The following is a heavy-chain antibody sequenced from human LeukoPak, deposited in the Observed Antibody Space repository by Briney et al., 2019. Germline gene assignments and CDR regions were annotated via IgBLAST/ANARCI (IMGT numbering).Heavy chain of an antibody. V-gene: IGHV3-11*01. CDR2: ISSSGSTI. D-gene: IGHD6-13*01. CDR1: GFTFSDYY. CDR3: ARDTRRGSSWFHRFDY. J-gene: IGHJ4*02. Sequence: GGSLRLSCAASGFTFSDYYMSWIRQAPGKGLEWVSYISSSGSTIYYADSVKGRFTISRDNAKNSLYLQMNSLRAEDTAVYYCARDTRRGSSWFHRFDYWGQGTLVTVSS.